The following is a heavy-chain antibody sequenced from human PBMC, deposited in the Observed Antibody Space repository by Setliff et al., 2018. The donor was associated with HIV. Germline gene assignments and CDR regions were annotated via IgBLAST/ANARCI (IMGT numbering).Heavy chain of an antibody. D-gene: IGHD2-21*01. J-gene: IGHJ4*02. Sequence: ASVTVSCKASGSTFTSYAINWVRQAPGQGLEWMGGIIPIFSTSNYAQRFQGRVTITADESTSTAYMELYNLRSEDTAMYYCTRGRGIIGALVYWGQGTLVTVSS. V-gene: IGHV1-69*13. CDR2: IIPIFSTS. CDR1: GSTFTSYA. CDR3: TRGRGIIGALVY.